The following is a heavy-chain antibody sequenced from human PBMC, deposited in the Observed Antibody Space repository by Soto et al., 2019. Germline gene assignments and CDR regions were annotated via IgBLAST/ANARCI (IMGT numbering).Heavy chain of an antibody. CDR1: GGSISSYY. V-gene: IGHV4-59*01. Sequence: SETLSLTCTVSGGSISSYYWSWILQPPGKGLEWIGYIYYSGSTNYNPSLKSRVTISVDTSKNQFSLKLSSVTAADTAVYYCARDISYWMGSGWYDAFDIWGQGTLVTVSS. D-gene: IGHD6-19*01. J-gene: IGHJ3*02. CDR3: ARDISYWMGSGWYDAFDI. CDR2: IYYSGST.